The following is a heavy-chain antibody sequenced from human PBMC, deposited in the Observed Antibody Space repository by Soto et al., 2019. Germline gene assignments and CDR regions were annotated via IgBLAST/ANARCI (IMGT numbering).Heavy chain of an antibody. Sequence: ASVKVSCKASGYTFTTYGISWVRQAPGQGLEWLGWIGGYNGDIKYAQNFKDRVTLTTDASTSTAYMELRSLRSDDTAIYYCARDTGNIVTAYSFDYWGQGTLVTVS. V-gene: IGHV1-18*04. CDR1: GYTFTTYG. D-gene: IGHD4-4*01. CDR2: IGGYNGDI. CDR3: ARDTGNIVTAYSFDY. J-gene: IGHJ4*02.